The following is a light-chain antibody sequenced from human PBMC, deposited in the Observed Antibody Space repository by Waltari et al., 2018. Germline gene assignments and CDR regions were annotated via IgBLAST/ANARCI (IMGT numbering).Light chain of an antibody. CDR1: HSISSY. CDR3: HQAYSAPRT. V-gene: IGKV1-39*01. J-gene: IGKJ1*01. CDR2: AAS. Sequence: DIQMTQSPSSLSVSVGDRVTITCRASHSISSYLNWFQQKPGKAPKPLIYAASSLQSGVPSRFSGSGSGTDFTLTISSLQPEDFATYYCHQAYSAPRTFGQGTKVEIK.